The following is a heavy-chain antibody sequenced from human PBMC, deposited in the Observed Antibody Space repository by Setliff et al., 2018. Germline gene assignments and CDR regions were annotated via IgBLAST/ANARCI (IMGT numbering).Heavy chain of an antibody. J-gene: IGHJ4*02. CDR1: GFTFSSYA. V-gene: IGHV3-7*03. Sequence: GGSLRLSCAASGFTFSSYAMSWVRQAPGKGLEWLASINPDGSEKYYVDSVKGRFTISRDNAKNSLSLQMDSLRAEDTAVYYCRLWFGETSRDYWGQGTLVTVSS. CDR2: INPDGSEK. CDR3: RLWFGETSRDY. D-gene: IGHD3-10*01.